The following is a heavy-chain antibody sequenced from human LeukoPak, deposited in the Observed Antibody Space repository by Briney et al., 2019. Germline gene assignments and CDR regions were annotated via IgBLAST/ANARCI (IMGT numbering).Heavy chain of an antibody. D-gene: IGHD6-13*01. CDR3: ARDRPYSSSWDWFDP. Sequence: GASVKVSCKASGYTFTSYGISWVRQAPGQGLEWMGWISAYNGNTNYAQKLQGRVTMTTDTSTGTAYMELRSLRSDDTAVYYCARDRPYSSSWDWFDPWGQGTLVTVSS. CDR2: ISAYNGNT. V-gene: IGHV1-18*01. J-gene: IGHJ5*02. CDR1: GYTFTSYG.